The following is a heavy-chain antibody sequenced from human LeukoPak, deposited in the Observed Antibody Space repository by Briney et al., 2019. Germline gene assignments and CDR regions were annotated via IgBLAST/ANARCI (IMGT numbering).Heavy chain of an antibody. D-gene: IGHD3-22*01. J-gene: IGHJ4*02. V-gene: IGHV4-38-2*02. CDR3: ASYKTYYDSSGHPLVY. Sequence: SETLSLTCTVFGSSINSVYSWGWIRQPPGKGLEWIGSIYHNGNTYYNSSLKSRVTISVHTSENQFSLKLSSVTAADTAVYYCASYKTYYDSSGHPLVYWGQGALVTVSS. CDR2: IYHNGNT. CDR1: GSSINSVYS.